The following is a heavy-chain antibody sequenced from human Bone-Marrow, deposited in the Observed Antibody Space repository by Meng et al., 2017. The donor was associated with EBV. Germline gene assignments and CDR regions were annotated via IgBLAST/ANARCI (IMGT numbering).Heavy chain of an antibody. CDR3: ARSAKGYFGL. CDR2: INHSGST. Sequence: VQLQQWGAGLLKPSETLSLTCAVYGGSFSGYYWSWIRQPPGKGLEWIGEINHSGSTNYSPSLKSRVTISVDTSKNQFSLKLSSVTAADTAVYYCARSAKGYFGLWGRGNLVHVSS. CDR1: GGSFSGYY. V-gene: IGHV4-34*01. J-gene: IGHJ2*01.